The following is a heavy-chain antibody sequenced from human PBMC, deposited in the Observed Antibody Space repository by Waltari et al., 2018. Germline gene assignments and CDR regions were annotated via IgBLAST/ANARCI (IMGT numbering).Heavy chain of an antibody. CDR1: GGSISSGSYY. CDR2: IYTSGST. J-gene: IGHJ4*02. D-gene: IGHD3-10*01. V-gene: IGHV4-61*02. Sequence: QVQLQESGPGLVKPSQTLSLTCTVSGGSISSGSYYWSWIRQPAGKGLEWIGRIYTSGSTNYNPSLKSRVTISVDTSKNQFSLKLSSVTAADTAVYYCASRQYYYVSGSLPDYWGQGTLVTVSS. CDR3: ASRQYYYVSGSLPDY.